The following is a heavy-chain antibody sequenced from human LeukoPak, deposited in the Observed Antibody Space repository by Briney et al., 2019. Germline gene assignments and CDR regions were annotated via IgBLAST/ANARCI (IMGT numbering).Heavy chain of an antibody. CDR1: GFSLSTSGVG. J-gene: IGHJ3*02. CDR2: IYWDDDK. CDR3: AHSREYYYDSSGYSLGDAFDI. Sequence: SGPTLVKPTQTLTLTCTFSGFSLSTSGVGVGWIRQPPGKALEWLALIYWDDDKRYSPSLKSRLTITKDTSKNQVVLTMTNMDPVDTATYYCAHSREYYYDSSGYSLGDAFDIWGQGTMVTVSS. V-gene: IGHV2-5*02. D-gene: IGHD3-22*01.